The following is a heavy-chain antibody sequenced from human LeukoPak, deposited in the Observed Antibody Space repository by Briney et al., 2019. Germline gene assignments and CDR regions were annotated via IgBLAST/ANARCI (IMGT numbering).Heavy chain of an antibody. Sequence: GGSLRLSCAASGFTFSSYSMNWVRQAPGKGLEWVSSISSSSSYIYYADSVKGRFTVSRDNAKNSLYLQMNSLRAEDTAVYYCARDYYYDSSGYYYMDVWGKGTTVTVSS. CDR3: ARDYYYDSSGYYYMDV. D-gene: IGHD3-22*01. CDR1: GFTFSSYS. V-gene: IGHV3-21*01. CDR2: ISSSSSYI. J-gene: IGHJ6*03.